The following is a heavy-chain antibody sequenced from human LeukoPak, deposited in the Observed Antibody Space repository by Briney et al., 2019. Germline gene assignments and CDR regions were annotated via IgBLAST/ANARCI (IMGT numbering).Heavy chain of an antibody. J-gene: IGHJ4*02. Sequence: GGSLRLSCAAAGFTLGGHDMHWVRQTTGDGLEWVAAVSAGHHAFYAGSVKGRFTVSREDAKNSLYLQMNSLRAGDTAVHYCVREARGYHYTYFDYWGQGSLVTVSS. V-gene: IGHV3-13*01. CDR1: GFTLGGHD. D-gene: IGHD5-18*01. CDR2: VSAGHHA. CDR3: VREARGYHYTYFDY.